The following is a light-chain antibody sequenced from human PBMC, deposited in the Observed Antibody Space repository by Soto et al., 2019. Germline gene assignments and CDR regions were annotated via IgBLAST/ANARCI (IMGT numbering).Light chain of an antibody. J-gene: IGKJ5*01. V-gene: IGKV3-11*01. CDR2: DAS. CDR1: QSVSSY. CDR3: QQRSNWPIT. Sequence: EIVLTQSPATLSLSPGERATLSCRASQSVSSYLAWYQQKPGQAPRLLIYDASNRATGISARFSGSGSGTDITLTISSLEPEDFAVYYCQQRSNWPITFGQGTRLEIK.